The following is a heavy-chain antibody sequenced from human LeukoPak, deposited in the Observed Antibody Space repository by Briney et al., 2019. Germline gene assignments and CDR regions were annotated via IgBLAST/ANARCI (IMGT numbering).Heavy chain of an antibody. CDR2: FDPEDGET. Sequence: ASVKVSCKVSGYTLTELSMHWVRQAPGKGLEWMGGFDPEDGETIYAQKFQGRVTMTEDTSTDTAYMELSSLRSEDTAVYYCATCQWFGELLPLGYWGQGTLVTVSS. D-gene: IGHD3-10*01. CDR3: ATCQWFGELLPLGY. V-gene: IGHV1-24*01. CDR1: GYTLTELS. J-gene: IGHJ4*02.